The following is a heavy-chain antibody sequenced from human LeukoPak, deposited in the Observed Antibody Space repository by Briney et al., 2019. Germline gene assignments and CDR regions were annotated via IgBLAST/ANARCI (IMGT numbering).Heavy chain of an antibody. CDR2: IIPILGIA. CDR1: GGTFSSYA. D-gene: IGHD3-9*01. V-gene: IGHV1-69*04. CDR3: ARDDFDILTGYLDY. J-gene: IGHJ4*02. Sequence: ASVKVSCKASGGTFSSYAISWVRQAPGQGLEWMGRIIPILGIANYAQKFQGRATITADKSTSTAYMELSSLRSEDTAVYYCARDDFDILTGYLDYWGQGTLVTVSS.